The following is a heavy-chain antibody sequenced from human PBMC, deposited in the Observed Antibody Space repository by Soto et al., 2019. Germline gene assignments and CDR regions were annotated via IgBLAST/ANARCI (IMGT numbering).Heavy chain of an antibody. Sequence: EVQLVESGGGLVQPGGSLRLSCAASGFSFSVYSMNWVHQAPGKGLEWVSYISGSSSTIYYADSVKGRFTISRDNAKNSLYLQLSSLRDEDTAIYYCARESSGYPDSWGQGTLVTVSS. J-gene: IGHJ4*02. CDR2: ISGSSSTI. CDR1: GFSFSVYS. D-gene: IGHD3-22*01. CDR3: ARESSGYPDS. V-gene: IGHV3-48*02.